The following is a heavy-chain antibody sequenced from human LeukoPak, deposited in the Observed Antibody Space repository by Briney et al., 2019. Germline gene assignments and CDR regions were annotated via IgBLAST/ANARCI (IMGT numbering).Heavy chain of an antibody. J-gene: IGHJ4*02. V-gene: IGHV3-23*01. D-gene: IGHD1-26*01. CDR1: GFTFSSYA. Sequence: GGSLRLSCAASGFTFSSYAMSWVRQAPGKGLEWVSTISGSGGSTYYADSVKGRFTISRDNSKNTLYVQMNSLRAEDTAVYYCAQWWELQPGLFDYWGQGTLVTVSS. CDR2: ISGSGGST. CDR3: AQWWELQPGLFDY.